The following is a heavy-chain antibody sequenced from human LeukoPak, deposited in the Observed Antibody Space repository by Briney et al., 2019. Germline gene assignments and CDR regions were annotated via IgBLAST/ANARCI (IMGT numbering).Heavy chain of an antibody. Sequence: SETLSLTCTVSGGSVGSGTYYWSWIRQSPGKGLEWIGNVYYSGSAYYNPSLKSRVTMSVDTSKNQFSLKLSSVTAADTAVYYCARKPIINNAWYYFDYWXQGTLVTVSS. D-gene: IGHD1/OR15-1a*01. CDR3: ARKPIINNAWYYFDY. CDR1: GGSVGSGTYY. J-gene: IGHJ4*02. V-gene: IGHV4-39*07. CDR2: VYYSGSA.